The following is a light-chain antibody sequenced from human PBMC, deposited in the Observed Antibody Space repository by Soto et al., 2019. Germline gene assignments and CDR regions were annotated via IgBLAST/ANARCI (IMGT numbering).Light chain of an antibody. CDR3: QQYNSYSWT. V-gene: IGKV1-5*01. CDR2: DAS. CDR1: QSISSL. J-gene: IGKJ1*01. Sequence: DIKMTQSPSTLSASVGDRVTITCRASQSISSLFAWYQQKPGKAPKLLIYDASSLESGVPSRFSGSGPGTEFTLTISSLQPDDFATYYCQQYNSYSWTFGQGTKVDI.